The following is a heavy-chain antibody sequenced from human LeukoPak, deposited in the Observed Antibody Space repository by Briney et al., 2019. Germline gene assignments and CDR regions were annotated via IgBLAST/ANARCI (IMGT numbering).Heavy chain of an antibody. V-gene: IGHV3-48*01. CDR3: ARAGPYCSGGSCYSYYYYYYMDV. J-gene: IGHJ6*03. CDR1: GFTFSSYS. D-gene: IGHD2-15*01. Sequence: PGGSLRLSCAASGFTFSSYSMNWVRQAPGKGLEWVSYISSSSSTIYYADSVKGRFTISRDNAKNSLYLQMNSLRAEDTAVYYCARAGPYCSGGSCYSYYYYYYMDVWGKGTTVTVSS. CDR2: ISSSSSTI.